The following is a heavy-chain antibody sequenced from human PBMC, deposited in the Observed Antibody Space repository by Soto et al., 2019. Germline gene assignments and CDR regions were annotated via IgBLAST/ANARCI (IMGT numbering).Heavy chain of an antibody. V-gene: IGHV4-4*07. CDR2: IDTSGNT. CDR1: GGSISNYY. J-gene: IGHJ4*02. Sequence: PSETLSLTCSVSGGSISNYYCNWIRQLAGKGLEWIGRIDTSGNTNYNPSLKSRVTMSVDTSKNQFSLKVTSVTAADTAVYYCARGGQDFWSGPFDYWGQGALVTVS. CDR3: ARGGQDFWSGPFDY. D-gene: IGHD3-3*01.